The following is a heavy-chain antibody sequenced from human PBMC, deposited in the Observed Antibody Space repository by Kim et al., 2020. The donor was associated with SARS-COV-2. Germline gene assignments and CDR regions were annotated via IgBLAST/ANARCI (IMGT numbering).Heavy chain of an antibody. J-gene: IGHJ3*02. CDR1: GGTFSSYA. Sequence: SVKVSCKVSGGTFSSYAISWVRQDPGHGLEWMGGIIHIFGTATYAQRLQGRVMIIADESTNTVYMELSSLRSEDTAMYYCARDLITMIDEFVAQDDAVDMWGQGTMVTVSS. CDR2: IIHIFGTA. D-gene: IGHD3-22*01. V-gene: IGHV1-69*13. CDR3: ARDLITMIDEFVAQDDAVDM.